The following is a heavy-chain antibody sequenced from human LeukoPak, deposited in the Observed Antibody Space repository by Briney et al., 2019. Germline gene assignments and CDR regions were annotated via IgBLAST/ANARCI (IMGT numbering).Heavy chain of an antibody. V-gene: IGHV3-7*01. Sequence: SGGSLRLSCAASGFTFSNYWMSWVRQAPGKGLEWVANIKQDGSEKYYVKSVKGGFTISRDDAKNSLYLQMNSLRAEDTAIYYCAREDDWNYEDYWGQGTLVTVSS. D-gene: IGHD1-7*01. CDR1: GFTFSNYW. CDR2: IKQDGSEK. J-gene: IGHJ4*02. CDR3: AREDDWNYEDY.